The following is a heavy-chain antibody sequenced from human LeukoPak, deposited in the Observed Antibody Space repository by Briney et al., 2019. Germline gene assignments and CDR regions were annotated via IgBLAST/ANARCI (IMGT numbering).Heavy chain of an antibody. J-gene: IGHJ3*02. CDR2: IYHRGST. Sequence: PSETLSLTCTVSGYPISSGYYWGWIRQPPGKGLEWIGGIYHRGSTYYNPSLKSRVTISVDTSKNQFSLKLNSVTAADTAVYYCARYRNCGSDCYDAFDIWGQGTMVTVSS. D-gene: IGHD2-21*02. CDR3: ARYRNCGSDCYDAFDI. CDR1: GYPISSGYY. V-gene: IGHV4-38-2*02.